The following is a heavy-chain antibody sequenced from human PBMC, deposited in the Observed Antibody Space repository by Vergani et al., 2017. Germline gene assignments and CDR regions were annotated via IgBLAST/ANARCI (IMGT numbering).Heavy chain of an antibody. CDR1: GDSISSGNN. CDR2: VSHSGDT. V-gene: IGHV4-38-2*01. Sequence: QVNLQESGPGLVKPSETLSLTCAVSGDSISSGNNWGWIRQPPGKGLEWISSVSHSGDTYFNPSLKGRVSISMDTSKNYFFLTLSSVTAADTAMYYCARGDSSEDPRYYYYYMDVWGKGTTVTVSS. J-gene: IGHJ6*03. CDR3: ARGDSSEDPRYYYYYMDV. D-gene: IGHD6-25*01.